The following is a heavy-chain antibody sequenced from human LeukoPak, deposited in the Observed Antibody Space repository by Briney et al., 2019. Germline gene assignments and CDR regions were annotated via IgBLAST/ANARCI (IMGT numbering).Heavy chain of an antibody. J-gene: IGHJ4*02. V-gene: IGHV4-39*01. CDR1: GDSFTSSSHH. D-gene: IGHD3-3*01. CDR2: LYSGRTT. Sequence: TSETLSLTCTVSGDSFTSSSHHWGWIRQSPGKGLEWIGSLYSGRTTYYNPTLNSRVTISLVTSKNQFSLQLNSVTAADTAIYYCVRHDGRGGNTMGALDSWGQGSLVTVSS. CDR3: VRHDGRGGNTMGALDS.